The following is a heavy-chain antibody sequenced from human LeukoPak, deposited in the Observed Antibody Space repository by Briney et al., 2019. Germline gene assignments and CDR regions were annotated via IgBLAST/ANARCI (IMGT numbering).Heavy chain of an antibody. J-gene: IGHJ4*02. CDR3: AGHSEGLHVRAYEF. Sequence: PSETLSLTCTVSGDSVTNSDYYWAWLRQAPGKGPEWIAIVYYSGTSYYNPSLRSRVTISVDTSRNQVSLKLKSVTAADTAKYYCAGHSEGLHVRAYEFWGKGIQVMVSS. CDR2: VYYSGTS. V-gene: IGHV4-39*01. D-gene: IGHD3-10*01. CDR1: GDSVTNSDYY.